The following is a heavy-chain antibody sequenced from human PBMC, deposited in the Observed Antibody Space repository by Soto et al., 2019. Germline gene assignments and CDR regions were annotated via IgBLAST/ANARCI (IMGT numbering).Heavy chain of an antibody. CDR3: ARGGLATSLYYFDY. Sequence: GASVKVSCKASGYTFTSYYVHWVRQAPGQGLEWMGIINTSGGSTSNAQKFQGRVTMTRDTSTSTVYVELSSLRSEDTAFYYCARGGLATSLYYFDYWGQGTLVTVSS. D-gene: IGHD5-12*01. J-gene: IGHJ4*02. CDR2: INTSGGST. V-gene: IGHV1-46*03. CDR1: GYTFTSYY.